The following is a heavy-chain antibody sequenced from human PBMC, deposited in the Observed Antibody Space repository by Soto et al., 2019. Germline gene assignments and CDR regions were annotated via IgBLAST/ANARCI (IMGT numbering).Heavy chain of an antibody. J-gene: IGHJ4*02. V-gene: IGHV4-39*01. CDR1: GGSISSSTYY. D-gene: IGHD6-13*01. Sequence: SETLSLTCTVSGGSISSSTYYWGWIRQPPGKGLECIGNIYYSGSTYYNPSLKSRVTISVDTSKNQFSLKLSSVTAADTAVYYCARHGIAAAGTDYWGQGTLVTVSS. CDR3: ARHGIAAAGTDY. CDR2: IYYSGST.